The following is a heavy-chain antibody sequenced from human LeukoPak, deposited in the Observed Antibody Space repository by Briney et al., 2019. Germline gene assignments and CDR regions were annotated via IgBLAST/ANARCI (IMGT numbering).Heavy chain of an antibody. Sequence: SETLSLTCCVPGGSLSSDYCSWVRQPPGKGLERNEYIYYRGSANYNPSLKSRVTMSVDTSKNQFSLKLTFVTAADTAVYYCARVPYGSGSYYYHGMDVWGQGTTVTVSS. D-gene: IGHD3-10*01. CDR3: ARVPYGSGSYYYHGMDV. J-gene: IGHJ6*02. V-gene: IGHV4-59*01. CDR2: IYYRGSA. CDR1: GGSLSSDY.